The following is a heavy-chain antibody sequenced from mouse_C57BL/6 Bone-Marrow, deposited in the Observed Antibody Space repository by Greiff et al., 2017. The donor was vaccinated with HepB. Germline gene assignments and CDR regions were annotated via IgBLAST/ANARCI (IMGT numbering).Heavy chain of an antibody. D-gene: IGHD1-1*01. CDR3: ARPVVGGDFDY. J-gene: IGHJ2*01. CDR1: GYTFTSYW. CDR2: IDPSDSYT. Sequence: QVQLQQPGAELVMPGASVKLSCKASGYTFTSYWMHWVEQRPGQGLEWIGEIDPSDSYTNYHQKFKGKSTLTVDKSSSTAYMQLSSLTSEDSAVYYCARPVVGGDFDYWGQGTTLTVSS. V-gene: IGHV1-69*01.